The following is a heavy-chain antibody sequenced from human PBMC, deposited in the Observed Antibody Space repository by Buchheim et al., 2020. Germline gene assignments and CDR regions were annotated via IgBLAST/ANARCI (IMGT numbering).Heavy chain of an antibody. CDR2: ISYDGSNK. CDR3: ARVGGDGYNWHYYYGMDV. Sequence: QVQLVESGGGVVQPGRSLRLSCAASGFTFSSYAMHWVRQAPGKGLEWVAVISYDGSNKYYADSVKGRFTIYRDNSKNKLYLQMNSLRAEDTAVYYCARVGGDGYNWHYYYGMDVWGQGTT. V-gene: IGHV3-30*04. D-gene: IGHD5-24*01. J-gene: IGHJ6*02. CDR1: GFTFSSYA.